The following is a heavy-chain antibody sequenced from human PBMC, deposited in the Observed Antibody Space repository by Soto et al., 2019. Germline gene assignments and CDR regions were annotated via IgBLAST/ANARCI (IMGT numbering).Heavy chain of an antibody. Sequence: EVQLVESGGGLVQPGGSLRLSCAASGFTFSSYSMNWVRQAPGKGLEWVSYISSSSSTIYYADSVKGRFTISRDNAKNSLYLQMNSLRAEDKAVYYCARHPDRIAEIGWFDPWGQGTLVTVSS. CDR2: ISSSSSTI. D-gene: IGHD6-13*01. CDR1: GFTFSSYS. J-gene: IGHJ5*02. V-gene: IGHV3-48*01. CDR3: ARHPDRIAEIGWFDP.